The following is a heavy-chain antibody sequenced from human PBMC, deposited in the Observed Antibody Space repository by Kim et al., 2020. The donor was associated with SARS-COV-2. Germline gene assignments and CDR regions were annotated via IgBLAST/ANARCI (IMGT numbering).Heavy chain of an antibody. CDR1: GFTFSSHS. CDR3: TRDRPGGSRSYDS. CDR2: ISRSSGSI. D-gene: IGHD3-10*01. Sequence: GGSLRLSCVASGFTFSSHSMNWVRQAPGKGLEWVSSISRSSGSIYYADSLKGRFTVSRDNAKDSVYLQMNSLRAEDTAVYYCTRDRPGGSRSYDSWGQGTLVTVSS. V-gene: IGHV3-21*01. J-gene: IGHJ4*02.